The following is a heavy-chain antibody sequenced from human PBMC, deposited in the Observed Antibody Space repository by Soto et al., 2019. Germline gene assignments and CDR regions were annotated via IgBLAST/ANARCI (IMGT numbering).Heavy chain of an antibody. V-gene: IGHV1-8*01. CDR3: TAATVTNDAFGI. J-gene: IGHJ3*02. D-gene: IGHD4-17*01. CDR2: MNTNSGNT. CDR1: GYTFTSYD. Sequence: GASVKVSCKASGYTFTSYDINWVRQATGQGLEWMGWMNTNSGNTGYAQKFQGRVTMTRNTSISTAYMELSSLRSEVTAVYYCTAATVTNDAFGIWGQGTMVTVSS.